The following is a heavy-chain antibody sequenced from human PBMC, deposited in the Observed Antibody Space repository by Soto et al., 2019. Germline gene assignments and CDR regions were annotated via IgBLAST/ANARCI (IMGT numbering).Heavy chain of an antibody. Sequence: ASVKVSCKASGYTFTSYYMHWVRQAPGQGIEWMGIINPSGGSTSYAQKFQGRVTMTRDTSTSTVYMELSSLRSEDTAVYYCARPSYYYDSSVSAYGMDVWGQGTTVTVSS. CDR1: GYTFTSYY. J-gene: IGHJ6*02. CDR2: INPSGGST. CDR3: ARPSYYYDSSVSAYGMDV. V-gene: IGHV1-46*01. D-gene: IGHD3-22*01.